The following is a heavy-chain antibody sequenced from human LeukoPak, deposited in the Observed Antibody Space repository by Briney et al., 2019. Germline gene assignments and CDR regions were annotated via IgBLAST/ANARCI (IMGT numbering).Heavy chain of an antibody. D-gene: IGHD6-13*01. J-gene: IGHJ4*02. Sequence: PSETLSLTCTVSGGSISSGDYYWSWIRQPPGKGLEWIGYIYYSGSTYYNPSLKSRVTISVDTSKNQFSLKLSSVTAADTAVYYCARERHALEAAAGIYWGQGTLVTVSS. CDR3: ARERHALEAAAGIY. CDR1: GGSISSGDYY. CDR2: IYYSGST. V-gene: IGHV4-30-4*01.